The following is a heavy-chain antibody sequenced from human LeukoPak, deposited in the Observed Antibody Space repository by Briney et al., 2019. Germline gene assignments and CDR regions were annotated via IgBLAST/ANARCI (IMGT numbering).Heavy chain of an antibody. D-gene: IGHD3-22*01. V-gene: IGHV1-24*01. Sequence: ASVKVSCKVSGYTLTELSMHWVRQAPGKGLEWMGGFDPEDGETIYAQKFQGRVTMTEDTSTDTAYMELSSLRSEDTAVYYCATLLSEVVIRDYWGQGTLVTVSS. J-gene: IGHJ4*02. CDR3: ATLLSEVVIRDY. CDR1: GYTLTELS. CDR2: FDPEDGET.